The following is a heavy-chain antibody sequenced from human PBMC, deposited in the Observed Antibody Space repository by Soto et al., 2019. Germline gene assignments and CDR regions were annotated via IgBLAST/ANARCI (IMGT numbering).Heavy chain of an antibody. D-gene: IGHD4-17*01. Sequence: QVQLVQSGAEVRKPGASVRLSCETSGYNFNQYYIHWVRQAPGQGLDWMGIINLRGGTTAYAPKFRGRVTVTGDTSTSTAYMQLSSLRSEDTAVYFCAIGPDDSDVPRWDYWGQGTLVTVSS. J-gene: IGHJ4*02. CDR1: GYNFNQYY. V-gene: IGHV1-46*02. CDR2: INLRGGTT. CDR3: AIGPDDSDVPRWDY.